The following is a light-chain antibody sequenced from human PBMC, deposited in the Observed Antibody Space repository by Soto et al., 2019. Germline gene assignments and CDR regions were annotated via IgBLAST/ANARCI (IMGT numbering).Light chain of an antibody. CDR1: QSIGTY. Sequence: DIQMTQSPSSLSASVGDRVTITCRASQSIGTYLNWYLQKPGKDPQLLIHAASSLQTGGPSRFSGSGSGTEFLLPISSLQPEDFASSYCQQSFSRPPTFGQGTKLAIK. J-gene: IGKJ2*01. V-gene: IGKV1-39*01. CDR3: QQSFSRPPT. CDR2: AAS.